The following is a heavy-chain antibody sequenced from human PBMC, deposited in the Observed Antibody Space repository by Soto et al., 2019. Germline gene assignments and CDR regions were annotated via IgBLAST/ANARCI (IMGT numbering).Heavy chain of an antibody. CDR2: ISAFNLAT. CDR1: GHTNTGYG. V-gene: IGHV1-18*01. D-gene: IGHD3-9*01. Sequence: QVLLVQSGDEMREPGASVKVSCKASGHTNTGYGISWVRQAPGQGLERMGWISAFNLATNYAQRFQGRVTVTIDTFTSTAQMELTSLRSDDTAVYYCARHGLGYVDTGHAFASWGRGTLVTVS. J-gene: IGHJ4*02. CDR3: ARHGLGYVDTGHAFAS.